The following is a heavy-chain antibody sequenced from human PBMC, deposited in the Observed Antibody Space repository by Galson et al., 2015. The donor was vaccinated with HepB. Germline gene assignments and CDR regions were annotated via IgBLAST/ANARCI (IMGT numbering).Heavy chain of an antibody. Sequence: SVKVSCKASGGTFSSYAISWVRQAPGQGLEWMGRIIPILGIANYAQKFQGRVTITADKSTSTAYMELSSLRSEDTAVYYCARGRVAGTFGFDYWGQGTLVTVSS. CDR3: ARGRVAGTFGFDY. J-gene: IGHJ4*02. CDR1: GGTFSSYA. V-gene: IGHV1-69*04. D-gene: IGHD6-19*01. CDR2: IIPILGIA.